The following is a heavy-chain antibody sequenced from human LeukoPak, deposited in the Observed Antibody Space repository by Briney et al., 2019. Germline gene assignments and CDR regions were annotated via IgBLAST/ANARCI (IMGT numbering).Heavy chain of an antibody. V-gene: IGHV3-21*01. CDR1: GFTFSSYS. J-gene: IGHJ4*02. CDR3: AREGREMATVGNDY. Sequence: PGGSLRLSCAASGFTFSSYSMNWVRQAPGKGLEWVSSISSSSSYIYCADSVKGRFTISRDNAKNSLYLQMNSLRAEDTAVYYCAREGREMATVGNDYWGQGTLVTVSS. CDR2: ISSSSSYI. D-gene: IGHD5-24*01.